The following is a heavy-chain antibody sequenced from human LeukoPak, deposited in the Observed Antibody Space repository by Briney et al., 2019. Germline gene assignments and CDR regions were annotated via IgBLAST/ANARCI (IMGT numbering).Heavy chain of an antibody. D-gene: IGHD3-16*01. CDR3: ARETSQKGAHYMDV. V-gene: IGHV4-34*01. Sequence: SETLSLTCAVYDGSFNDYFWSWVRQPPGKGLEWIGEINHSGSTNYNPSLKRRVSLSLGTSKNQFSLKLSSVTAADTAVYYCARETSQKGAHYMDVWGKGTTVTISS. CDR2: INHSGST. CDR1: DGSFNDYF. J-gene: IGHJ6*03.